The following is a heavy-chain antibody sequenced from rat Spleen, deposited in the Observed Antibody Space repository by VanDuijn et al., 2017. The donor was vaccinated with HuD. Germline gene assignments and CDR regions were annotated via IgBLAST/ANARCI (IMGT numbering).Heavy chain of an antibody. D-gene: IGHD1-12*03. CDR3: ARRGYYDGYYVTPFDY. Sequence: EVQLVESGGGLVQPGRSLKLSCAASGFTFSSYDMAWVRQAPTKGLEWVASISPRGTNTYYRDSVKGRLTVSRDNAKSTLYLQMDSLRSEDTATYYCARRGYYDGYYVTPFDYWGQGVMVTVSS. CDR1: GFTFSSYD. CDR2: ISPRGTNT. J-gene: IGHJ2*01. V-gene: IGHV5-25*01.